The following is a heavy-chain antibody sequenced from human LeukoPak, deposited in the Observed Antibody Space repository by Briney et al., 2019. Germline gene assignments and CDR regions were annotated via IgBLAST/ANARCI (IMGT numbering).Heavy chain of an antibody. Sequence: GGSLRLSCAASGFTFSTYAMSWVRQAPGKGLEWVSAIGDTTYYADSVKGRFTISRDNSKNTLYLQMNSLRAEDTAVYYCARSSSSFGEDYWGQGTLVTVSS. CDR3: ARSSSSFGEDY. D-gene: IGHD3-10*01. CDR1: GFTFSTYA. CDR2: IGDTT. V-gene: IGHV3-23*01. J-gene: IGHJ4*02.